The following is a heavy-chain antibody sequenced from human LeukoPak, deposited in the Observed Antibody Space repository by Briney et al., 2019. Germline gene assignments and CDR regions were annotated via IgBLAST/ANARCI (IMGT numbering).Heavy chain of an antibody. D-gene: IGHD3-22*01. CDR3: ATVIDSSGYYHHLGY. V-gene: IGHV1-2*02. J-gene: IGHJ4*02. CDR1: GYSFSTHW. CDR2: INPNSGGT. Sequence: EASVKVSCKASGYSFSTHWMHWVRQAPGQGLEWMGWINPNSGGTNYAQKFQGRVTMTRDTSISTAYMELSRLRSDDTAVYYCATVIDSSGYYHHLGYWGQGTLVTVSS.